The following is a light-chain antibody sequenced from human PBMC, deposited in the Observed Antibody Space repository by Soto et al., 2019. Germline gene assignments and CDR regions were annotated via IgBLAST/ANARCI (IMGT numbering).Light chain of an antibody. CDR3: HQFNNYPRT. V-gene: IGKV1D-13*01. Sequence: AIQMTQSPSSLSASVGDRVTITCRASQGISSALAWYQQKPGKAPNLLIYDASSLESGVPSRFTGSGSGTDFILTISSLQPEDFATYYCHQFNNYPRTFGQGTKVDIK. J-gene: IGKJ1*01. CDR1: QGISSA. CDR2: DAS.